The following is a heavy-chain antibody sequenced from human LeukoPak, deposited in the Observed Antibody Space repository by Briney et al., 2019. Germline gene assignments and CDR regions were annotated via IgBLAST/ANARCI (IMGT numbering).Heavy chain of an antibody. CDR3: ARDLAGDSSGYYFDY. J-gene: IGHJ4*02. CDR2: MYTSGNT. Sequence: SETLSLTCTVSGGSISSGGYYWSWIRQPAGKGLEWIGRMYTSGNTNYNPSLKSRATISVDTSKNQFSLELSSVTAADTAVYYCARDLAGDSSGYYFDYWGQGTLVTVSS. CDR1: GGSISSGGYY. V-gene: IGHV4-61*02. D-gene: IGHD3-22*01.